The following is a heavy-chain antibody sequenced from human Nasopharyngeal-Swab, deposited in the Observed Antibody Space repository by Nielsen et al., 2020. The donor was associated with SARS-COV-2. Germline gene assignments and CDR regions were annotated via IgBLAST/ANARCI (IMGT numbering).Heavy chain of an antibody. D-gene: IGHD6-19*01. CDR3: AREILADSSGWYPDAFDI. Sequence: GESLKISCAASGFTFSSYGMHWVRQAPGKGLEWVAVIWYIGSNKYYADSVKGRFTIFRDNSKNTLYLQMNSLRADDTAVYYCAREILADSSGWYPDAFDIWGQGTMVTVSS. CDR1: GFTFSSYG. V-gene: IGHV3-33*01. CDR2: IWYIGSNK. J-gene: IGHJ3*02.